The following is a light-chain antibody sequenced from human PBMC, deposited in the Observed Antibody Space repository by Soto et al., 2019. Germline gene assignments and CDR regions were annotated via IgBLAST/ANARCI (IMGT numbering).Light chain of an antibody. V-gene: IGLV2-14*01. CDR3: SSYTSSGNLV. J-gene: IGLJ7*01. Sequence: QSVLTQPASVSGSPGQSITISCTGTSSDVGGYNYVSWYQHHPGKAPKLMLYEVSKRPSGVSNRFSGSKSGDTASLIISGLQAEDEADYYCSSYTSSGNLVFGGGTQLTVL. CDR2: EVS. CDR1: SSDVGGYNY.